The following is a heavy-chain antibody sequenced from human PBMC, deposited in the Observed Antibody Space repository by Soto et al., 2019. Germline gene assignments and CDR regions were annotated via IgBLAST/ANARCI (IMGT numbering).Heavy chain of an antibody. J-gene: IGHJ3*01. V-gene: IGHV3-23*01. Sequence: EVQLLESGGGLVQPGGSLRLSCVGSGFIFTNYAMTWVRQAPGKGLEWVSSISGSGFSTYYADSVKGRLTIPRDNSRDSLYLQINTLRADDTAVYYCAKGDTSMVEGEEYFDVWGQGTMVTVSS. CDR2: ISGSGFST. CDR1: GFIFTNYA. CDR3: AKGDTSMVEGEEYFDV. D-gene: IGHD5-18*01.